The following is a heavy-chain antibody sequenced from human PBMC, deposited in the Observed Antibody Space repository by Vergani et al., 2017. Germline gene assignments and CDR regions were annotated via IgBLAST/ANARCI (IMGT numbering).Heavy chain of an antibody. J-gene: IGHJ3*02. Sequence: QVQLVQSGAEVKKPGSSVKVSCKASGGTFSSYAISWVRQAPGQGLEWMGGIIPIFGTAKYAQKFQGRVTITADESTSTAYMELSSLRSEDTAVYYCAILPGGGRSIAASDAFDIWGQGTMVTVSS. V-gene: IGHV1-69*01. CDR3: AILPGGGRSIAASDAFDI. CDR1: GGTFSSYA. D-gene: IGHD6-6*01. CDR2: IIPIFGTA.